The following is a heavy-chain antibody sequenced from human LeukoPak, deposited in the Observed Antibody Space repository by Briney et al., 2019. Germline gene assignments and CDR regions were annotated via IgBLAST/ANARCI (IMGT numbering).Heavy chain of an antibody. V-gene: IGHV4-4*07. CDR1: GGSISSYY. J-gene: IGHJ3*02. Sequence: SETLYLTCTVSGGSISSYYWSWIRQPAGKGLEWIGRIYTSGSTYYNPSLKSRVTISVDTSKNQFSLKLSSVTAADTAVYYCARERDYYDSSGYYPTHAFDIWGQGTMVTVSS. D-gene: IGHD3-22*01. CDR3: ARERDYYDSSGYYPTHAFDI. CDR2: IYTSGST.